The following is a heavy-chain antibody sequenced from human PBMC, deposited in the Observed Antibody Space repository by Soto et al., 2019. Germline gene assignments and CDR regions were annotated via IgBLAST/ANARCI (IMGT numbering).Heavy chain of an antibody. CDR2: IYHSGRT. CDR1: GGSISSGGYS. CDR3: AAGGGLARYY. Sequence: QLQLQESGSGVVKPSQTLSLTCAVSGGSISSGGYSWSLIRQPPGKGLEWIGNIYHSGRTQYNPSFKSRGTIQVDRSKNQFSLKLSSVTAADTAVYYSAAGGGLARYYWGQGTLVTVSS. J-gene: IGHJ4*02. D-gene: IGHD1-26*01. V-gene: IGHV4-30-2*01.